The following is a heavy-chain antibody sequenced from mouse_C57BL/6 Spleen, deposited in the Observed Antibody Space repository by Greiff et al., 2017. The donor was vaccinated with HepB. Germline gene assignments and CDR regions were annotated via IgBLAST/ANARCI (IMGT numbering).Heavy chain of an antibody. V-gene: IGHV10-1*01. Sequence: DVHLVESGGGLVQPKGSLKLSCAASGFSFNTYAMNWVRQAPGKGLEWVARIRSKSNNYATYYADSVKDRFTISRDDSESILYLQMNNLKTEDTARYYGVRADSSGYGYFDYWGQGTTLTVSS. CDR2: IRSKSNNYAT. J-gene: IGHJ2*01. CDR1: GFSFNTYA. D-gene: IGHD3-2*02. CDR3: VRADSSGYGYFDY.